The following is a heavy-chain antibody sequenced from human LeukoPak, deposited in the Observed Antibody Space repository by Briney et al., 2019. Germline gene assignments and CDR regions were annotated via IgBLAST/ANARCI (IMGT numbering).Heavy chain of an antibody. CDR1: GGSISSSSYY. CDR2: IYYSGST. D-gene: IGHD5-12*01. Sequence: PSETLSLTCTVSGGSISSSSYYWGWIRQPPGKGLEWIGSIYYSGSTYYNPSLKSRVTISVDTSKNQFSLKLSSVTAADTAVYYCARDGYSAHDGPWGQGTLVTVSS. V-gene: IGHV4-39*07. CDR3: ARDGYSAHDGP. J-gene: IGHJ4*02.